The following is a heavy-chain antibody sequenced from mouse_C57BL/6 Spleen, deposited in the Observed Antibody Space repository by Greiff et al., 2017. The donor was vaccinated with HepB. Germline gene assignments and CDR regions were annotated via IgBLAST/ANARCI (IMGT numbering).Heavy chain of an antibody. Sequence: EVQLQESGPGLVKPSQSLSLTCSVTGYSITSGYYWNWLRQFPGNKLEWMGYISYDGSNNYNPSLKNRISITRDTSKNQFFLKLNSVTTEDTATYYCARDAYYYGSSSYAMDYWGQGTSVTVSS. D-gene: IGHD1-1*01. V-gene: IGHV3-6*01. CDR2: ISYDGSN. CDR1: GYSITSGYY. J-gene: IGHJ4*01. CDR3: ARDAYYYGSSSYAMDY.